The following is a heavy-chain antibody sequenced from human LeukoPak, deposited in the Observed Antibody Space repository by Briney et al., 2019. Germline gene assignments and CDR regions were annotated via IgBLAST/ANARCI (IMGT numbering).Heavy chain of an antibody. Sequence: ASVKVSCKASGYTFTSYGISWVRQAPGQGLEWMGWISAYNGNTNYAQKLQGRVTMTTDTSTSTAYMELSSLRSEDTAVYYCARTYSSSPLFYYYYGMDVWGQGTTVTVSS. V-gene: IGHV1-18*01. J-gene: IGHJ6*02. CDR3: ARTYSSSPLFYYYYGMDV. D-gene: IGHD6-6*01. CDR1: GYTFTSYG. CDR2: ISAYNGNT.